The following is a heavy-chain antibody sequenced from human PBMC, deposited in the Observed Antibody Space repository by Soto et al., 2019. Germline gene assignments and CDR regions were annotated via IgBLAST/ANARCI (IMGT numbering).Heavy chain of an antibody. CDR3: AKRTLGWYFDL. V-gene: IGHV3-23*01. CDR2: ISGSGGST. CDR1: GFTFSSYA. J-gene: IGHJ2*01. Sequence: EVQLLESGGGLVQPGGSLRLCCAASGFTFSSYAMNWVRQAPGKGLEWVSVISGSGGSTYYADAVKGRFTISRDNSKNTLYLQMNSLRAEDTAVYFCAKRTLGWYFDLWGRGTLVTVSS. D-gene: IGHD1-26*01.